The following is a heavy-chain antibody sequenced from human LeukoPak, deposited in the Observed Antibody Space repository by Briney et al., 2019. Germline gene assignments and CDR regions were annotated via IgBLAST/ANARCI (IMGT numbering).Heavy chain of an antibody. Sequence: GGSLRLSCAASGFTFSSYSMNWVRQAPGKGLEWVSSISSSSSYIYYAGSVKGRFTISRDNAKNSLYLQMNSLRAEDTAVYYCARDDPGYYDILTGYPRIDYWGQGTLVTVSS. D-gene: IGHD3-9*01. CDR3: ARDDPGYYDILTGYPRIDY. CDR2: ISSSSSYI. CDR1: GFTFSSYS. J-gene: IGHJ4*02. V-gene: IGHV3-21*01.